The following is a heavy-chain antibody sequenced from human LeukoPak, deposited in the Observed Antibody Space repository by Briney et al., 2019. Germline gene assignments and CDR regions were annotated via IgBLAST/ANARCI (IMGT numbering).Heavy chain of an antibody. J-gene: IGHJ4*02. CDR1: GFTFDDYA. Sequence: GRSLRLSCAASGFTFDDYAMHWVRQAPGKGLEWVSGISWNSGSIGYADSVKGRFTISRDNAKNSLYLQMNSLRAEDTALYYCAKDAYGDYVGYFDYWGQGTVVTVSS. CDR3: AKDAYGDYVGYFDY. D-gene: IGHD4-17*01. V-gene: IGHV3-9*01. CDR2: ISWNSGSI.